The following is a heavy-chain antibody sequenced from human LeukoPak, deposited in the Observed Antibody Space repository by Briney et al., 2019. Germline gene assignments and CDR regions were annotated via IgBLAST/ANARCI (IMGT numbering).Heavy chain of an antibody. CDR3: AKDQGDIVVVVAGMFDY. J-gene: IGHJ4*02. CDR2: ISDSGGTT. Sequence: GGSLRLSCVVSGFTFSNYAMSWVRQAPGKGLEWVSAISDSGGTTYYADSVKGRFTISRDNSRNTLYLQMNSLRAEDTAVYYCAKDQGDIVVVVAGMFDYWGQGTLVTVSS. D-gene: IGHD2-15*01. V-gene: IGHV3-23*01. CDR1: GFTFSNYA.